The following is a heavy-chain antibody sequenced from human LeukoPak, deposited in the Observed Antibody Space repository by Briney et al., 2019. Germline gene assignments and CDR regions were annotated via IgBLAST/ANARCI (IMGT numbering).Heavy chain of an antibody. Sequence: PSETLSLTCTVSGGSISSYYWSWIRQPPGKGLEWIGHIYYSGSTNYNPSLKSRVTISVDTSKNQFSLKLSSVTAANTAVYYCARGDSGSPQDAFDIWGQGTMVTVSS. CDR3: ARGDSGSPQDAFDI. CDR2: IYYSGST. D-gene: IGHD1-26*01. J-gene: IGHJ3*02. V-gene: IGHV4-59*01. CDR1: GGSISSYY.